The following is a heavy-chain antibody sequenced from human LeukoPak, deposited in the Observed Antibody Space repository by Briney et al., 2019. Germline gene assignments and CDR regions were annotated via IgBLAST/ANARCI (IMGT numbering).Heavy chain of an antibody. J-gene: IGHJ4*02. V-gene: IGHV2-5*01. CDR1: GFSLSTSGVG. CDR2: IYWNDDK. Sequence: SGPTLVKPTQTLTLTCTFSGFSLSTSGVGVGWIRQPPGKALEWLALIYWNDDKRYSPSLKSRLTITNDTSKNQVVLTMTNMXXXXXXXXYXXXXTGRXXXXXSSGXYYFDYWGQGTLVTVSS. D-gene: IGHD3-22*01. CDR3: XXXTGRXXXXXSSGXYYFDY.